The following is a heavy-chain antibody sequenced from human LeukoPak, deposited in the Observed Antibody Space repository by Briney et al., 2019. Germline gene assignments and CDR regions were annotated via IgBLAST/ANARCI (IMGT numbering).Heavy chain of an antibody. J-gene: IGHJ6*02. CDR1: GFTFRNFW. CDR3: GGPNPLLERPSAMDV. V-gene: IGHV3-7*03. D-gene: IGHD6-25*01. Sequence: QPGRSLRLSCAASGFTFRNFWMTWVRQAPGKGLEWVANIKQDGSEKHYVDSVKGRFTISRDNAKNSLYLQMNSLRAEDTAVYYCGGPNPLLERPSAMDVWGQGTTVTVSS. CDR2: IKQDGSEK.